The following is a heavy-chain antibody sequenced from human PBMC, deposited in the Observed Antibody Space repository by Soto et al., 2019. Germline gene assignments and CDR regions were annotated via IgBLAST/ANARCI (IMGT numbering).Heavy chain of an antibody. CDR2: IDPSDSYT. D-gene: IGHD2-15*01. Sequence: EVQLVQSGAEVKKPGESLRISCKGSVYSFTSYWISWVRQMPGKGLEWMGRIDPSDSYTNYSPSFQGHVTISADKSISTAYLQWSSLKASDTAMYDCARLMVRGDCSGGSCSYWGQGTLVTVSS. J-gene: IGHJ4*02. V-gene: IGHV5-10-1*03. CDR3: ARLMVRGDCSGGSCSY. CDR1: VYSFTSYW.